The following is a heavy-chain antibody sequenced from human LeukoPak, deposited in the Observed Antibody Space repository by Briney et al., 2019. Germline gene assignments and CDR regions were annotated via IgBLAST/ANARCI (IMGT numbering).Heavy chain of an antibody. V-gene: IGHV4-59*08. CDR2: IHYNGIT. Sequence: SETLSLTCTVSGSMYNYYWSWIRQPPGKGLEWIGYIHYNGITYYNPSLKSRVTISVDTSKNQFSLKLSSVTAADTAVYFCASPRGDDSGGYYTWYFHHWGQGILVTVSS. D-gene: IGHD3-22*01. J-gene: IGHJ1*01. CDR3: ASPRGDDSGGYYTWYFHH. CDR1: GSMYNYY.